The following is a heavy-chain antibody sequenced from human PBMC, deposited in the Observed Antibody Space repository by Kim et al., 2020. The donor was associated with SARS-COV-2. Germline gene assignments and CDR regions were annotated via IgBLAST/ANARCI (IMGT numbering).Heavy chain of an antibody. CDR3: ASHPKDYYDSSGYWY. CDR2: ISSSSSYT. D-gene: IGHD3-22*01. V-gene: IGHV3-11*06. CDR1: GFTFSDYY. Sequence: GGSLRLSCAASGFTFSDYYMSWIRQAPGKGLEWVSYISSSSSYTNYADSVKGRFTISRDNAKNSLYLQMNSLRAEDTAVYYCASHPKDYYDSSGYWYWGQGTLVTVSS. J-gene: IGHJ4*02.